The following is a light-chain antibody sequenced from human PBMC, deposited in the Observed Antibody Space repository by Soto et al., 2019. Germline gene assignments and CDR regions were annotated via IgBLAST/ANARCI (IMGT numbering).Light chain of an antibody. CDR1: HSISNR. V-gene: IGKV1-5*03. J-gene: IGKJ1*01. Sequence: DIQMTHSPSTLSASVGDIVIITCGASHSISNRLAWYQQKPGKVPNLLIYEASSLESGVPTRFSGSGSGTDFTLTISSLQPEDFATYYCQQSYSTPRWTFGHGTKVDIK. CDR2: EAS. CDR3: QQSYSTPRWT.